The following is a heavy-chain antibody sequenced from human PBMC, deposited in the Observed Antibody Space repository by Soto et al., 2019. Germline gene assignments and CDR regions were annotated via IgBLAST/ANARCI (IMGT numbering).Heavy chain of an antibody. V-gene: IGHV3-66*01. D-gene: IGHD3-10*01. CDR1: GFTVSSNY. CDR2: IYSGGST. CDR3: ARDYYGSGSYYGAFDY. J-gene: IGHJ4*02. Sequence: GGSLRLSCAASGFTVSSNYMSWVRQAPGKGLEWVSLIYSGGSTYYADSVKGRFPISRDNSKNTLYLQMNSLRAEDTAVYYCARDYYGSGSYYGAFDYWGQGTLVTVSS.